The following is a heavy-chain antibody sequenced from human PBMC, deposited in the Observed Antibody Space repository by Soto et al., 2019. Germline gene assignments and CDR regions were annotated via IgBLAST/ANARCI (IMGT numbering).Heavy chain of an antibody. CDR2: IYSGGST. D-gene: IGHD6-19*01. V-gene: IGHV3-53*01. J-gene: IGHJ4*02. Sequence: EVQLVESGRGLIQPGGSLRLSCAASGFTVSSNYMSWVRQAPGKGLEWVSVIYSGGSTYYADSVKGRFTISRDNSKNTLYLQMNSLRAEDTAVYYCARERSSGWYGFDYWGQGTLVTVSS. CDR3: ARERSSGWYGFDY. CDR1: GFTVSSNY.